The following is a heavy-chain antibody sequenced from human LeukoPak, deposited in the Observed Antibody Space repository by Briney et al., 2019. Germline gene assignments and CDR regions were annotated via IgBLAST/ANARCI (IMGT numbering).Heavy chain of an antibody. J-gene: IGHJ5*02. Sequence: ASVKVSCKASVYTFTGYYMHWVRQAPGQGLEWMGWINTNSGGTNYAQKFQGRVTMTRDTSISTAYMELSRLRSDDTAVYYCARPISSSWFFWFDPWGQGTLVTVSS. CDR3: ARPISSSWFFWFDP. V-gene: IGHV1-2*02. CDR2: INTNSGGT. D-gene: IGHD6-13*01. CDR1: VYTFTGYY.